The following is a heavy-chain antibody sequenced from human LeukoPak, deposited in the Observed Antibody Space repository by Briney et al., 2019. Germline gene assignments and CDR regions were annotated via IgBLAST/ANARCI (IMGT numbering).Heavy chain of an antibody. CDR1: GFTFSSYA. V-gene: IGHV3-30*04. CDR3: AKVDQLLAFDY. CDR2: ISYDGSNK. D-gene: IGHD2-2*01. J-gene: IGHJ4*02. Sequence: GGSLRLSCAASGFTFSSYAMHWVRQAPGKGLEWVAVISYDGSNKYYADSVKGRFTISRDNSKNTLYLQMNSLRAEDTAVYYCAKVDQLLAFDYWGQGTLVTVSS.